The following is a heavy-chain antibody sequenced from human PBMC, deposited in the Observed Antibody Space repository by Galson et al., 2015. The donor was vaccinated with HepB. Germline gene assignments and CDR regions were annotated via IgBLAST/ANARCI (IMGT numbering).Heavy chain of an antibody. Sequence: ETLSLTCTVSGGSISSYYWNWVRQPAGKGLEWIGRIYPGASTNYNPSLKSRLIMSVDMSKNQFSLRLRSVTAADTAVYYCARGYGRYYSYMDVWGKGTTVTVSS. CDR1: GGSISSYY. CDR3: ARGYGRYYSYMDV. D-gene: IGHD4-17*01. J-gene: IGHJ6*03. CDR2: IYPGAST. V-gene: IGHV4-4*07.